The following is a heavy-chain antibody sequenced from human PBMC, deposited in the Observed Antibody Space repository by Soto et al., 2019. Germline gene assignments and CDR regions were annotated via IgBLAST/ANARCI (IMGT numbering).Heavy chain of an antibody. J-gene: IGHJ6*02. D-gene: IGHD4-17*01. V-gene: IGHV1-18*01. CDR3: AAGRGFTVTKIYYYYGMDV. CDR1: GYTFTSYG. CDR2: ISAYNGNT. Sequence: ASVKVSCKASGYTFTSYGISWVRQAPGQGLEWMGWISAYNGNTNYAQKLQGRVTMTTDTSTSTAYMELRSLRSDDTAVYYCAAGRGFTVTKIYYYYGMDVWGQGTTVTVSS.